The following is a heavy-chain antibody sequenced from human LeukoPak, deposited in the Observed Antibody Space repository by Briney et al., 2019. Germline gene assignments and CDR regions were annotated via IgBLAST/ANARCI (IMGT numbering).Heavy chain of an antibody. CDR2: IYSSGST. D-gene: IGHD3-3*01. Sequence: SETLSLTCTVSGDSISGFYWSWIRQAAGKGLEWIGRIYSSGSTNYNPSLKSRVTISLDTSKNQFSLKLSSVTAADTAVYYCARGSGVDWGQGTLVTVSS. J-gene: IGHJ4*02. CDR1: GDSISGFY. CDR3: ARGSGVD. V-gene: IGHV4-4*07.